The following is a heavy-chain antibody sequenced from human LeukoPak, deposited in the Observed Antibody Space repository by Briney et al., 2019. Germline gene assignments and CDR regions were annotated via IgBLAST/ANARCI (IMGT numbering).Heavy chain of an antibody. D-gene: IGHD2-21*02. CDR1: GYSFTTYW. CDR3: ARLPYCGGDCYPNWFDR. V-gene: IGHV5-51*01. J-gene: IGHJ5*02. CDR2: IYPGDSDT. Sequence: GESLKISCKGSGYSFTTYWIAWVRQMPGKGLEWMGIIYPGDSDTRYSPSFQGQVTISADKSINTAYLQWSSLKASDSVMYYCARLPYCGGDCYPNWFDRWGQGTLVTVSS.